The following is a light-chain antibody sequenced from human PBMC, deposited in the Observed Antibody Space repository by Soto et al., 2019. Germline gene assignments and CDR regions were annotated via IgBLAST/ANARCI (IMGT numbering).Light chain of an antibody. Sequence: EIVLTQSPCTLSLFTGESATLSCMASQSVAITYLAWYKQKPGQAPRLLIYGASRRATGIPDRVSGSGSGTEFILTISRLEPEDFEVYYCQQYGNSRFIFGPGTNVDI. V-gene: IGKV3-20*01. CDR2: GAS. CDR1: QSVAITY. CDR3: QQYGNSRFI. J-gene: IGKJ3*01.